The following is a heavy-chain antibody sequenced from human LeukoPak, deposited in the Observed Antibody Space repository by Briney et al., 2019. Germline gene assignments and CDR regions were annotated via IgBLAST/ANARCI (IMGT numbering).Heavy chain of an antibody. CDR3: ARGRTKRITMVLGVLYFDY. CDR1: GGSFSGYY. J-gene: IGHJ4*02. CDR2: INHSGST. D-gene: IGHD3-10*01. Sequence: KASETLSLTCAVYGGSFSGYYWSWIRQPPGKGLEWIGEINHSGSTNYNPSLKSRVTISVDTSKNQFSLKLSSVTAADTAVYYCARGRTKRITMVLGVLYFDYWGQGTLVTVSS. V-gene: IGHV4-34*01.